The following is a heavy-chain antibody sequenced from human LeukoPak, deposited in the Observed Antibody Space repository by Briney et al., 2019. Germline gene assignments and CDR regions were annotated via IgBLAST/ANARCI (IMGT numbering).Heavy chain of an antibody. D-gene: IGHD6-25*01. Sequence: GGSLRLSCAASGFTFSSYAMGWVRQAPGKGLEWVSVISGSGGSTYYADSVKGRFTISRDNSKNTLYLQMNSLRAEDTAVYYCVKDLSGSHVSEYFDYWGQGTLVTVSS. V-gene: IGHV3-23*01. CDR3: VKDLSGSHVSEYFDY. CDR2: ISGSGGST. CDR1: GFTFSSYA. J-gene: IGHJ4*02.